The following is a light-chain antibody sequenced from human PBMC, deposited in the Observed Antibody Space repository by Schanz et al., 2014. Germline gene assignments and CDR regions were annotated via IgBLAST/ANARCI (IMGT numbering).Light chain of an antibody. V-gene: IGKV3-20*01. CDR3: QQHGSSLT. CDR2: DTS. J-gene: IGKJ3*01. Sequence: EVVLTQSPGTLSLSPGERATLSCRASQRVSSSYLAWYQQKPAQAPRLLIYDTSNRATGIPARFSGSGSGTDFTLTISSLEPEDFAVYYCQQHGSSLTFGPGTKVDVK. CDR1: QRVSSSY.